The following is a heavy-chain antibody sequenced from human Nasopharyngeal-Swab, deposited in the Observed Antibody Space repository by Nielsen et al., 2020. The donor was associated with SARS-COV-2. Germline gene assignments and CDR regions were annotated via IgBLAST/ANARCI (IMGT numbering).Heavy chain of an antibody. J-gene: IGHJ4*02. Sequence: ASVKVSCKASGYTFNTYYIHWVRQAPGQGLEWMGIINPSGGSTSYAQKFQGRVTMTRDTSTSTVYMELSSLRSEDTAVYYCASVWGMSSSPFDYWGQGTLVTVSS. D-gene: IGHD3-16*01. CDR1: GYTFNTYY. V-gene: IGHV1-46*02. CDR3: ASVWGMSSSPFDY. CDR2: INPSGGST.